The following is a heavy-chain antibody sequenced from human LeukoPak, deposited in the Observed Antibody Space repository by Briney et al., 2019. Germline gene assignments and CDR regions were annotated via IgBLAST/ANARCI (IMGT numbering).Heavy chain of an antibody. CDR3: ARLSPPSIAARRTDYYYYMDV. V-gene: IGHV4-30-2*01. CDR1: GGSISSGGYY. D-gene: IGHD6-6*01. J-gene: IGHJ6*03. Sequence: SQTLSLTCTVSGGSISSGGYYWSWIRQPPGKGLEWIGYIYHSGSTNYNPSLKSRVAISVDTSKNQFSLKLSSVTAADTAVYYCARLSPPSIAARRTDYYYYMDVWGKGTTVTVSS. CDR2: IYHSGST.